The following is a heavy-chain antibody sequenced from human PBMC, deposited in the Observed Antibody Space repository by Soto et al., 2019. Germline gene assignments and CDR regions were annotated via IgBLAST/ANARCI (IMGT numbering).Heavy chain of an antibody. J-gene: IGHJ5*02. V-gene: IGHV1-69*13. Sequence: SVKVSCKAFGGTFSSYAISWVRQAPGQGLEWIGGIIPIFGTANYAQKFQGRVTITADESTSTAYMELSSLRSEDTAVYYCARTNSPLLRFLEGPPPNWFDPWGQGTLVTVSS. CDR1: GGTFSSYA. D-gene: IGHD3-3*01. CDR2: IIPIFGTA. CDR3: ARTNSPLLRFLEGPPPNWFDP.